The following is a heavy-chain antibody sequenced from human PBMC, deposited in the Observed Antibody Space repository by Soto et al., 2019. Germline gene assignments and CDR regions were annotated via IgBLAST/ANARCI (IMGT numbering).Heavy chain of an antibody. CDR2: FIPIFGTA. CDR1: GGTFSSYA. Sequence: QVQLVQSGAEVKKPGSSVKVSCKASGGTFSSYAISWLRQAPGQGLEWRGGFIPIFGTANYAQKCLGRVTITADESTSSGYMGMNSLRSEDTAVYYCAGWLDRPYSSVDLWGQGSLV. CDR3: AGWLDRPYSSVDL. J-gene: IGHJ5*02. D-gene: IGHD6-25*01. V-gene: IGHV1-69*01.